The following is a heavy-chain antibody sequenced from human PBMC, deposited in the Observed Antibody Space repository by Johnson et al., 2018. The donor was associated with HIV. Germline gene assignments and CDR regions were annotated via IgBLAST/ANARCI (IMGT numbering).Heavy chain of an antibody. CDR3: ATELSLLRDAFHI. V-gene: IGHV3-64*01. CDR1: GFTFDDYG. CDR2: ISSNGGST. D-gene: IGHD3-16*02. Sequence: VQLVESGGGLVRPGGSLRVSCAASGFTFDDYGMSWVRQAPGKGLEYVSAISSNGGSTYYANSVKGRLTISRDNFKNRLYLQMDSLRAEDTAVYYCATELSLLRDAFHIWGQGTMVTVSS. J-gene: IGHJ3*02.